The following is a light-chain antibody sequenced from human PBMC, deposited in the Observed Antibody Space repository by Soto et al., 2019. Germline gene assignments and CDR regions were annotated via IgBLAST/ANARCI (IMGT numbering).Light chain of an antibody. V-gene: IGKV3-15*01. CDR2: GAS. J-gene: IGKJ1*01. CDR1: QSVSSN. Sequence: EIVMTQSPATLSVSPGERATLSCRASQSVSSNLAWYQQKPGQAPRLLIYGASTRATGIPARFSGSGSGTEFTLTISSLQSEHFAVYYCQQHNNWPTWTFGQGTKV. CDR3: QQHNNWPTWT.